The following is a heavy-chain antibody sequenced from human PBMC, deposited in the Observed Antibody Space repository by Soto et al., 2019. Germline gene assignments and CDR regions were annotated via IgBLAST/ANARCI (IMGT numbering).Heavy chain of an antibody. Sequence: QVELVQSGAEVKKPGASVKVSCKACGYTFTSYGISWVRQAPGQGLEWMGWISAYNGNTNYAQKLQGRVTMTTDTSTSTAYMELRSLRSDDTAVYSCASSSIADRLHWFDPWGQGTLVTVSS. CDR2: ISAYNGNT. V-gene: IGHV1-18*04. CDR3: ASSSIADRLHWFDP. CDR1: GYTFTSYG. J-gene: IGHJ5*02. D-gene: IGHD6-6*01.